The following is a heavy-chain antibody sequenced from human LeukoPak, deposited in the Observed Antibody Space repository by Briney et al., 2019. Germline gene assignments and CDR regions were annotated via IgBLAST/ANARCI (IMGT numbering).Heavy chain of an antibody. V-gene: IGHV4-59*08. CDR1: GGSISGFY. CDR2: VHYSGST. J-gene: IGHJ4*02. CDR3: ARHGGPSDSSGYLYYLDY. Sequence: PSETLSLTCTVSGGSISGFYWSWIRQPPGKGLEWIGYVHYSGSTNYNPSLKSRVIISADTSKNQFSLKLNSVTAADTAVYYCARHGGPSDSSGYLYYLDYWGQGTLVTVSS. D-gene: IGHD3-22*01.